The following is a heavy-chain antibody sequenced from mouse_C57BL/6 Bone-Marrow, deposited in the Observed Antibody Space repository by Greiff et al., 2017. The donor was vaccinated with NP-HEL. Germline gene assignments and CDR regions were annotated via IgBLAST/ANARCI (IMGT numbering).Heavy chain of an antibody. D-gene: IGHD2-1*01. Sequence: EVHLVESGAELVRPGASVKLSCTASGFNIKDDYMHWVKQRPEQGLEWIGWIDPENGDTEYASKFQGKATITADTSSNTAYLQLSSLTSEDTAVYYCTVYGNYGYFDVWGTGTTVTVSS. CDR3: TVYGNYGYFDV. CDR1: GFNIKDDY. J-gene: IGHJ1*03. CDR2: IDPENGDT. V-gene: IGHV14-4*01.